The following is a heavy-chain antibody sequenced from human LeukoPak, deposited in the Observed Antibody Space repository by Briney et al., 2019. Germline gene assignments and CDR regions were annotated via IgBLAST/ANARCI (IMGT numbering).Heavy chain of an antibody. CDR3: AKDLSITMIVVVITYFDY. Sequence: PGGSLRLSCAASGFTFSSYAMSWVRQAPGKGLEWVSAISGSGGSTYYADSVKGRFTISRDNSKNTLYLQMNSLRAEDTAVYYCAKDLSITMIVVVITYFDYWGQGTLVTVSS. CDR2: ISGSGGST. J-gene: IGHJ4*02. D-gene: IGHD3-22*01. V-gene: IGHV3-23*01. CDR1: GFTFSSYA.